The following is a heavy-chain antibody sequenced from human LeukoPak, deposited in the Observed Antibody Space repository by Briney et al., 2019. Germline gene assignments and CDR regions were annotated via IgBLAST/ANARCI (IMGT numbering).Heavy chain of an antibody. D-gene: IGHD3-3*01. Sequence: SETLSLTCTVSGGSISSYYWSWIRQPPGKGLEWIGYIYYSGSTNYNPSLKSRVTISVDTSKNQFSLKLSSVTAADTAVYYCARGGISDYDFVGPNENFDYWGQGTLVTVSS. CDR2: IYYSGST. CDR3: ARGGISDYDFVGPNENFDY. V-gene: IGHV4-59*01. J-gene: IGHJ4*02. CDR1: GGSISSYY.